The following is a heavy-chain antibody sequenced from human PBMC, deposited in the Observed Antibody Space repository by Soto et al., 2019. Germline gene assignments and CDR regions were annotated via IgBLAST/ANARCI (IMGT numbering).Heavy chain of an antibody. CDR2: ISYDGSNK. CDR1: GFTIRNYA. CDR3: AKDLVVVVPANITYSSGMDV. J-gene: IGHJ6*02. D-gene: IGHD2-2*01. V-gene: IGHV3-30*18. Sequence: QVQLVESGGGVVQPGRSLRLSCAASGFTIRNYAIHWVRQAPGKGLEWVAVISYDGSNKYHADPVKGRFTISRDNSKNTLYLQMNSLRVEDTAVYYCAKDLVVVVPANITYSSGMDVWGQGTTVTVSS.